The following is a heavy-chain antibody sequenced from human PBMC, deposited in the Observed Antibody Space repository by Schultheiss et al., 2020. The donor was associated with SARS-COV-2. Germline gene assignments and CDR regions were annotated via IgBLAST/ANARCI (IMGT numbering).Heavy chain of an antibody. Sequence: GGSLRLSCAASGFTFSSYGMHWVRQAPGKGLEWVAVIWYDGSNKYYADSVKGRFTISRDNSKNTLYLQMNSLRAEDTAVYYCARGPHYYDSSGYYGDDAFDIWGQGTMVTVAS. J-gene: IGHJ3*02. CDR1: GFTFSSYG. CDR2: IWYDGSNK. V-gene: IGHV3-33*08. D-gene: IGHD3-22*01. CDR3: ARGPHYYDSSGYYGDDAFDI.